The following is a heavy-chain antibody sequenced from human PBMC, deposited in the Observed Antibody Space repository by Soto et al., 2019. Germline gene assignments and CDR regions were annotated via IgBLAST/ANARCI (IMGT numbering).Heavy chain of an antibody. D-gene: IGHD3-16*01. CDR3: AKEGGSAAVDFDY. V-gene: IGHV3-23*01. CDR2: ISGSGGST. Sequence: XXSLRLSCAASGFTFSSYAMRWVPQAPGKGLEWVSAISGSGGSTYYADSVKGRFTISRDNSKNTLYLQMNSLRAEDTAVYYCAKEGGSAAVDFDYWGQGTLVTVSS. J-gene: IGHJ4*02. CDR1: GFTFSSYA.